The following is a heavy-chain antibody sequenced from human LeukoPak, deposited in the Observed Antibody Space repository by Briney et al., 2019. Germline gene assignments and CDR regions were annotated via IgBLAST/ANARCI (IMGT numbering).Heavy chain of an antibody. CDR3: ANQYNYYDSSGPELRTTG. CDR2: ISYDGSNK. V-gene: IGHV3-30*04. J-gene: IGHJ4*02. D-gene: IGHD3-22*01. Sequence: PGGSLRLSCAASGFTFSSYPIHWVRQAPGKGLEWVAFISYDGSNKYFADSVKGRFTISRDNSKNTLYLQMNSLRAEDTAVYYCANQYNYYDSSGPELRTTGWGQGTLVTVSS. CDR1: GFTFSSYP.